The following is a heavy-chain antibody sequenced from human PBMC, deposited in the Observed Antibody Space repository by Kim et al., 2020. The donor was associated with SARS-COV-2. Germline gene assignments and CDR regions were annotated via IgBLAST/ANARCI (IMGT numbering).Heavy chain of an antibody. V-gene: IGHV3-33*01. CDR3: ARVLYSSGDRYYYYGMDV. D-gene: IGHD6-25*01. J-gene: IGHJ6*02. CDR1: GFTFSSYG. Sequence: GGSLRLSCAASGFTFSSYGMHWVRQAPGKGLEWVAVIWYDGSNKYYADSVKGRFTISRDNSKNTLYLQMNSLRAEDTAVYYCARVLYSSGDRYYYYGMDVWGQGTTVTVSS. CDR2: IWYDGSNK.